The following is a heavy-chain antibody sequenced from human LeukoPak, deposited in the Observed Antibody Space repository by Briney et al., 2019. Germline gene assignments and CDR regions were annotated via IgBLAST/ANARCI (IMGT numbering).Heavy chain of an antibody. Sequence: GGSLRLSCAASGFTFDDYAMHWVRQAPGKGLEWVSLISWDGGSTYYADSVKGRFTISRDNAKNSLYLQMNSLRAEDTAVYYCARGAPMVRGVIFPLQHWGQGTLVTVSS. D-gene: IGHD3-10*01. J-gene: IGHJ1*01. V-gene: IGHV3-43D*03. CDR1: GFTFDDYA. CDR3: ARGAPMVRGVIFPLQH. CDR2: ISWDGGST.